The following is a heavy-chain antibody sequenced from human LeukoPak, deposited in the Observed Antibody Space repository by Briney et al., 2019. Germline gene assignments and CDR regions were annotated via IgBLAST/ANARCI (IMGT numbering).Heavy chain of an antibody. CDR2: ISGSGGST. CDR3: AKPITPHQVIWSGYPLFDY. CDR1: GFTFSSYA. D-gene: IGHD3-3*01. V-gene: IGHV3-23*01. Sequence: PGGSLRLSCAASGFTFSSYAMSWVRQAPGKGLEWVSAISGSGGSTYYADSVKGRFTISRDNSKNTLYLQMNSLRAEDTAVYYCAKPITPHQVIWSGYPLFDYWGQGTLVTVSS. J-gene: IGHJ4*02.